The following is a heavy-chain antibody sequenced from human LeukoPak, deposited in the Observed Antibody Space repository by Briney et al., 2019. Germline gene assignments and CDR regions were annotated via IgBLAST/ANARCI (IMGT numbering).Heavy chain of an antibody. J-gene: IGHJ3*02. CDR1: GGSISSYY. D-gene: IGHD3-22*01. CDR2: IYTSGST. Sequence: ASETLSLTCTVSGGSISSYYWSWIRQPAGKGLEWIGRIYTSGSTNYNPSLKSRVTMSVDTSKNQFSLKLSSVTAVDTAVYYCARVGFCYDSSAYTDAFDIWGRGTMVTVSS. CDR3: ARVGFCYDSSAYTDAFDI. V-gene: IGHV4-4*07.